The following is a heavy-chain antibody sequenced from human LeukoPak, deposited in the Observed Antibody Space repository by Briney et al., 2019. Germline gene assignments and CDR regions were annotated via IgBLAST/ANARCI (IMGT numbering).Heavy chain of an antibody. V-gene: IGHV4-38-2*02. CDR1: GYSISSGYY. J-gene: IGHJ4*02. CDR2: IHHSGST. D-gene: IGHD4-11*01. CDR3: ATYSNYIDY. Sequence: PSETLSLTCTVPGYSISSGYYWGWIRQPPGKGLEWIGSIHHSGSTYYKPSLKSRLTISVDTSKNQFSLKLSSVTAADTAVYYCATYSNYIDYWGQGTLVTVSS.